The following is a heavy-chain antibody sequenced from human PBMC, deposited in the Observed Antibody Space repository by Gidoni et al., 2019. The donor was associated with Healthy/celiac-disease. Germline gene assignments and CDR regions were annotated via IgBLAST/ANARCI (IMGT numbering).Heavy chain of an antibody. V-gene: IGHV3-21*01. Sequence: EVQLVESGGGLVKPGGSLRLSCAASGFTFSSYSMNWVRQAPGKGLEWVSSISSSSSYIYYADSVKGRFTISRDNAKNSLYLQMNSLRAEDTAVYYCASGSEVDTALDYWGQGTLVTVSS. CDR1: GFTFSSYS. CDR3: ASGSEVDTALDY. CDR2: ISSSSSYI. J-gene: IGHJ4*02. D-gene: IGHD5-18*01.